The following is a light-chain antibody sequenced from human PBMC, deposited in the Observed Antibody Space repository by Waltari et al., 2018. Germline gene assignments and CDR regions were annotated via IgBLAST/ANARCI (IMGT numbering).Light chain of an antibody. CDR3: QQDYNLPYT. Sequence: EIVMTQSPAILSLSPGETATVSCRASQGVSTSYFSWYQHKPGQAPRLLIYGASTRATGTPVRFSGSGSVTDFTLTISNLQPEDFAVYYCQQDYNLPYTFGQGTKLEIK. J-gene: IGKJ2*01. CDR2: GAS. V-gene: IGKV3D-7*01. CDR1: QGVSTSY.